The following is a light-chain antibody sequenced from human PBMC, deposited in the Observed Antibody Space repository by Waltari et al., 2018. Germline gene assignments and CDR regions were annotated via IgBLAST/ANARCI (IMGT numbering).Light chain of an antibody. CDR1: ALPNQF. V-gene: IGLV3-25*03. CDR2: KDS. J-gene: IGLJ1*01. Sequence: SYALTQPSSVSVSPGQTATITCSGDALPNQFAYWYQKTPGQAPVLIIYKDSRRASGIPERFSGSTSGTTVTLTIIGVQEEDEADYYCHSSDTSGADVFGPGTKVIVL. CDR3: HSSDTSGADV.